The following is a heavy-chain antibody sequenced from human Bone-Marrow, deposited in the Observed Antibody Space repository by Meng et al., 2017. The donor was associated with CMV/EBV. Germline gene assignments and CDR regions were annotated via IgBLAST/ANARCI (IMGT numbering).Heavy chain of an antibody. CDR3: TRDPIYPSQGFWSHSE. J-gene: IGHJ4*02. CDR1: GFTFDDYA. CDR2: ISWNSGSI. D-gene: IGHD3-3*01. V-gene: IGHV3-9*01. Sequence: GGSLRLSCAASGFTFDDYAMHWVRQAPGKGLEWVSGISWNSGSIGYADSVKGRFTISRDNAKNSMYLQMNSLRAEDTAVYYCTRDPIYPSQGFWSHSEWGQGTLVTVSS.